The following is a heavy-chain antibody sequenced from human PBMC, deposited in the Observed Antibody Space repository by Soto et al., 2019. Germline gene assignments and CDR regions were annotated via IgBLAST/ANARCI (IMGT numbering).Heavy chain of an antibody. CDR3: AKDHLETTVTTPSF. CDR2: ISYDGNDK. V-gene: IGHV3-30*18. D-gene: IGHD4-17*01. Sequence: PGGSLRLSCVASEFTFSNYGMHWVRQAPGKGLEWVAVISYDGNDKYYADSVKGRFTIPRDNFKNTLYLQMNSLRSEDTAVYYCAKDHLETTVTTPSFWGQGALVTVSS. J-gene: IGHJ4*02. CDR1: EFTFSNYG.